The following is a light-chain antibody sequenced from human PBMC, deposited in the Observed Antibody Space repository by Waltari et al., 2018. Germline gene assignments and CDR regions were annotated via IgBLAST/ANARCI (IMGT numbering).Light chain of an antibody. CDR2: GAS. CDR1: QSVGST. Sequence: EVVMTQSPVSLSVSPGDRATLSCRASQSVGSTLAWDQQRPGQAPRLLIYGASTRASGIPARFSGSGSGTDFTLTISSLQSEDFGVYYCQQYGNWPRTFGGGTKVEI. V-gene: IGKV3-15*01. CDR3: QQYGNWPRT. J-gene: IGKJ4*01.